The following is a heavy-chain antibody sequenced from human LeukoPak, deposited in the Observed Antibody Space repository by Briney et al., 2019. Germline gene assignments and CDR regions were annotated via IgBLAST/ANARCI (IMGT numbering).Heavy chain of an antibody. CDR2: INPDNGYT. Sequence: GASVKLSCKASGYSFTSQDRHWGREAPGQRLEWLGCINPDNGYTTYSQEFQGRVTITRDTSASTAYMELSSLRSEDLAVYYCTLYIFWGEETLVTVSS. V-gene: IGHV1-3*03. D-gene: IGHD2-2*02. CDR1: GYSFTSQD. J-gene: IGHJ4*02. CDR3: TLYIF.